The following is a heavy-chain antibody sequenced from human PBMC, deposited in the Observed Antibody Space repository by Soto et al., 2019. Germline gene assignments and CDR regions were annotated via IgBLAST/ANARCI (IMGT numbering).Heavy chain of an antibody. V-gene: IGHV7-4-1*01. Sequence: GASVKVSCKASGYTFTSYAMNWVRQAPGQGLEWMGWINTNTGNPTYAQGFTGRFVFSLDTSVSTAYLQICSLKAEDTAVYYCARGGSIAVAGYRYYYGMDVWGQGTTVTVSS. CDR1: GYTFTSYA. CDR2: INTNTGNP. CDR3: ARGGSIAVAGYRYYYGMDV. J-gene: IGHJ6*02. D-gene: IGHD6-19*01.